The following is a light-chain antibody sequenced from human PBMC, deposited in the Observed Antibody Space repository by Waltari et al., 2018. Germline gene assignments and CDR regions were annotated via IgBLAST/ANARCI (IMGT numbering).Light chain of an antibody. V-gene: IGLV3-1*01. J-gene: IGLJ1*01. Sequence: SYELTQPPSVSVSPGQTASITCSGDKLGDKYACWYQQKPGQSPVLVIYQDSKRPSGIPGPFSCSHSGKPAHPTISRTQAFGEAGHFRPAWDSSTYVFGTGTKVTVL. CDR3: PAWDSSTYV. CDR1: KLGDKY. CDR2: QDS.